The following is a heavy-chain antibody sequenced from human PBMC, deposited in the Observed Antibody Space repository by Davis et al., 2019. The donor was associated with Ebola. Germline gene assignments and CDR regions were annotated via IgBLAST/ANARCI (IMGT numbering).Heavy chain of an antibody. CDR3: ARSTIFGAYGMDV. V-gene: IGHV1-69*04. J-gene: IGHJ6*02. D-gene: IGHD3-3*01. CDR2: IIPILGIA. Sequence: SVKVSCKASGGTFSSYAISWVRQAPGQGLEWMGRIIPILGIANYAQKFQGRVTITADKSTSTAYMELSSLRSEDTAVYYCARSTIFGAYGMDVWGQGTTVTVSS. CDR1: GGTFSSYA.